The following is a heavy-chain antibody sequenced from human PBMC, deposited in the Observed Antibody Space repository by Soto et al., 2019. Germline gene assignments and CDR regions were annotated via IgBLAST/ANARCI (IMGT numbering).Heavy chain of an antibody. D-gene: IGHD6-13*01. CDR2: TYYRSKWYN. CDR1: GDSVSSNSAA. J-gene: IGHJ3*02. CDR3: ARESGSAAGISVDAFDI. V-gene: IGHV6-1*01. Sequence: SPTLSLTCVISGDSVSSNSAAWNWIRQSPSRGLEWLGRTYYRSKWYNDYAVSVKSRITINPDTSKNQFSLQLNSVTPEDTAVYYCARESGSAAGISVDAFDIWXQGTMVNVS.